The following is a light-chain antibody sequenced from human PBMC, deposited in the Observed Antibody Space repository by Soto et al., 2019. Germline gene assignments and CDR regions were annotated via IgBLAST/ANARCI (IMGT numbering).Light chain of an antibody. CDR3: QQFSSYPLT. Sequence: EFVLTQSPGTLSLSPGEMATLSCRASQTVRNNYLAWYQQKPGQATRLLIYDASSRDTGIPDRVSGGGSGTDFTLTISRLEPEDCAVYDGQQFSSYPLTFGGGTKVDIK. V-gene: IGKV3-20*01. J-gene: IGKJ4*01. CDR1: QTVRNNY. CDR2: DAS.